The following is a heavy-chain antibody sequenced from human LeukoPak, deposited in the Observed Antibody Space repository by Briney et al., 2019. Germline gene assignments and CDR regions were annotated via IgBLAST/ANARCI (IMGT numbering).Heavy chain of an antibody. D-gene: IGHD3-10*01. CDR1: GFTVRTTY. V-gene: IGHV3-53*01. CDR3: ASCGSVVSYYYFDY. CDR2: IYSGGNT. Sequence: GGSVRLSCAASGFTVRTTYMTWVRQAPGKGLEWVSVIYSGGNTYYADSVKGRFTISRDNSKNTLFLQMNSLRAEDTAVYFCASCGSVVSYYYFDYWGQGTLVTVSS. J-gene: IGHJ4*02.